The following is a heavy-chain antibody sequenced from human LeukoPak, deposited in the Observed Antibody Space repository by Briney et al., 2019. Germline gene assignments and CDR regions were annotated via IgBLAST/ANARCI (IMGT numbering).Heavy chain of an antibody. V-gene: IGHV4-39*01. CDR2: VYYSGST. CDR3: ATTTSGWYYLDY. Sequence: SETLSLTCTVSGGSVISSSYYWGWIRQPPGKGLEWVASVYYSGSTYYNPSLKTLFTISMDTSKNQFSLRLSSVTAADTAVYYCATTTSGWYYLDYWGPGILVTVSS. CDR1: GGSVISSSYY. D-gene: IGHD6-19*01. J-gene: IGHJ4*02.